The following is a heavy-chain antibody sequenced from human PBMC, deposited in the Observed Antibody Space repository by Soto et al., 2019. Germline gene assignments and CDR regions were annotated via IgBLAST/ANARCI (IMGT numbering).Heavy chain of an antibody. D-gene: IGHD3-22*01. CDR1: GYTFTSYG. Sequence: ASVKVSCKASGYTFTSYGISWVRQAPGQGLEWMGWISAYNGNTNYAQKLQGRVTMTTDTSTSTAYMELNSLRAEDTAVYYCARGSQGGDSSGQVDAFDIWGQGTMVTVSS. V-gene: IGHV1-18*01. J-gene: IGHJ3*02. CDR3: ARGSQGGDSSGQVDAFDI. CDR2: ISAYNGNT.